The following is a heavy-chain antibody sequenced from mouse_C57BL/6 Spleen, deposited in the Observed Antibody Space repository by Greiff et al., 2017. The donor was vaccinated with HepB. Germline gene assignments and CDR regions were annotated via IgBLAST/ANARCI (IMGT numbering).Heavy chain of an antibody. CDR2: ISYDGSN. CDR1: GYSITSGYY. Sequence: EESGPGLVKPSQSLSLTCSVTGYSITSGYYWNWIRQFPGNKLEWMGYISYDGSNNYNPSLKNRISITRDTSKNQFFLKLNSVTTEDTATYYCARERAFAYWGQGTLVTVSA. D-gene: IGHD3-1*01. V-gene: IGHV3-6*01. CDR3: ARERAFAY. J-gene: IGHJ3*01.